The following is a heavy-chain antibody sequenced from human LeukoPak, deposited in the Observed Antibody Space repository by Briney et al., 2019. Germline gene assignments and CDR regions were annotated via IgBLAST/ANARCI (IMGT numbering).Heavy chain of an antibody. Sequence: SETLSLTCTVAGGSISTSTYNWGWIRQPPGKGLEWIGSVYYTGITYYNSSVESRVAISVDTSKNHFSLELNSVTAADTGVYFCARQVRSPVVMFMDVWGKGTTVIVSS. J-gene: IGHJ6*03. CDR3: ARQVRSPVVMFMDV. CDR2: VYYTGIT. V-gene: IGHV4-39*01. D-gene: IGHD3-22*01. CDR1: GGSISTSTYN.